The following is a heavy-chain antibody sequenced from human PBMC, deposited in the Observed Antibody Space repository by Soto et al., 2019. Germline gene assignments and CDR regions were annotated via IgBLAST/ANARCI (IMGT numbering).Heavy chain of an antibody. J-gene: IGHJ4*02. CDR1: GFTLSSYE. V-gene: IGHV3-48*03. CDR2: ISSSGTTV. CDR3: ARAGVY. Sequence: GGSPRLSCAASGFTLSSYEMNWIRQAPGKGLEWVSYISSSGTTVHYADSVKGRFTISRDNAKNSLFLQMNSLRAEDTALYYCARAGVYWGQGTLVTVSS. D-gene: IGHD2-8*01.